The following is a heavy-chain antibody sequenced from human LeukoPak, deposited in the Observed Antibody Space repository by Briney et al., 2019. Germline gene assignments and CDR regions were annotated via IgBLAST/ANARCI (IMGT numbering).Heavy chain of an antibody. V-gene: IGHV1-2*02. CDR3: ARGSYDSSDFEYFHH. D-gene: IGHD3-22*01. J-gene: IGHJ1*01. Sequence: ASVKVSCKASGYTFPGNYMHWLRQAPGQGLQWMGWINPNSGGTNYAQKFQGRVTMTRDTSISTAYMELNRLRSDDTAVYYCARGSYDSSDFEYFHHWGQGTLVTVSS. CDR1: GYTFPGNY. CDR2: INPNSGGT.